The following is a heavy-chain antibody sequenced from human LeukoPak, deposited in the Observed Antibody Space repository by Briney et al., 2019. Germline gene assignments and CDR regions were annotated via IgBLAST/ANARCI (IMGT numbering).Heavy chain of an antibody. Sequence: GGSLRLSCAASGFTFSNYWIHWVRQAPGKGLVWVSRINFDGSSTSYADSVKGRFTISRDNAKNTVYLQMDSLRDEDTAVYYCGRVLSGSYRSLDYWGQGTLVTVSS. V-gene: IGHV3-74*01. CDR2: INFDGSST. CDR1: GFTFSNYW. CDR3: GRVLSGSYRSLDY. D-gene: IGHD1-26*01. J-gene: IGHJ4*02.